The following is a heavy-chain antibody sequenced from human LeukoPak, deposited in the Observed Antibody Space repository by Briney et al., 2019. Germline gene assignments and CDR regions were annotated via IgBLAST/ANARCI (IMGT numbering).Heavy chain of an antibody. Sequence: PGRSLRLSCAASGFTFSSYGMRWVRQAPGKGLEWVAVISYDGSNKYYADSVKGRFTISRDDSKNTLYVQMNSLRVDDAAVYYCAKDSGYASAFDIWGQGTMVTVSS. CDR2: ISYDGSNK. V-gene: IGHV3-30*18. J-gene: IGHJ3*02. CDR3: AKDSGYASAFDI. D-gene: IGHD5-12*01. CDR1: GFTFSSYG.